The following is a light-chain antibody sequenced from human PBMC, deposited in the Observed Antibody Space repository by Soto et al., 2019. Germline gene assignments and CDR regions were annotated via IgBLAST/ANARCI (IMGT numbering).Light chain of an antibody. Sequence: DIVMTQSPLSLPVTPGEPASISCRSSQSLLHSSGDNYFDWYVQKPGQSPQLLIYWVSNRASGVPDRFRGGGGARVFNLKKSRVGAEDVGFYSSMQGQKTPLTSAQGTRVEIK. CDR3: MQGQKTPLT. J-gene: IGKJ5*01. V-gene: IGKV2-28*01. CDR2: WVS. CDR1: QSLLHSSGDNY.